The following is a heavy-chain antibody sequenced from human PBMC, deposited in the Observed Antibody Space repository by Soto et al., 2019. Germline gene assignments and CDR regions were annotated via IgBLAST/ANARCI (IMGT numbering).Heavy chain of an antibody. J-gene: IGHJ4*02. CDR1: GFTFSRFW. Sequence: EVQLVESGGGLVQPGGSLRLSCAASGFTFSRFWMHWVRQAPGEGLVWVSRINSDGSNTNYADSVKGRFTISRDNAKNTLYLQMNSLRAEDTAVYYCARGGVPAAMSYWGQGTLVTVSS. CDR3: ARGGVPAAMSY. V-gene: IGHV3-74*01. D-gene: IGHD2-2*01. CDR2: INSDGSNT.